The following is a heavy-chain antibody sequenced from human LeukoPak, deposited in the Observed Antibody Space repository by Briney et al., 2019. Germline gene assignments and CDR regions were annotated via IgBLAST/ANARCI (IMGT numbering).Heavy chain of an antibody. Sequence: GGSLRLSCAASGFTFSSYAMSWVRQAPGKGLEWVSTISGNGGTTYYADSVKGRFTISRDISENTLYLQMNSLRAGDKALYYWAKGGGYFQNWGQGTLVTVSS. CDR3: AKGGGYFQN. D-gene: IGHD3-16*01. J-gene: IGHJ1*01. CDR2: ISGNGGTT. V-gene: IGHV3-23*01. CDR1: GFTFSSYA.